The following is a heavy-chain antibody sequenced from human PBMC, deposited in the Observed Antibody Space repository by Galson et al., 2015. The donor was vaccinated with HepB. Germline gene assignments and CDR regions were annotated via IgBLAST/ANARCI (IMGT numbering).Heavy chain of an antibody. D-gene: IGHD3-22*01. V-gene: IGHV3-23*01. J-gene: IGHJ3*02. CDR3: AKDDYYDSTGHAFDI. Sequence: SLRLSCAASRFTFSTYAMSWVRQAPGKGLEWVSSISGSGVSTYHADSVKGRFTISRDNSKNTLYLQMNNLRAEDTAVYYCAKDDYYDSTGHAFDIWGQGTMVTVSS. CDR1: RFTFSTYA. CDR2: ISGSGVST.